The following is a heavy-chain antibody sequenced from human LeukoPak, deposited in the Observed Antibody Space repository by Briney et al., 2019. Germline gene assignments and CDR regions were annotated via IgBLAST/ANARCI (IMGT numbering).Heavy chain of an antibody. CDR2: IYPGDSDT. CDR3: ARQGVYYSDSSAFYY. V-gene: IGHV5-51*01. Sequence: GESLKISCSGSGYRFTNYWIGWVRQMPGKGLELMGSIYPGDSDTRYSPSFQGQVTISADKSITTACLHWSSLKASDTAIYYCARQGVYYSDSSAFYYWGQGTLVTVSS. J-gene: IGHJ4*02. CDR1: GYRFTNYW. D-gene: IGHD3-22*01.